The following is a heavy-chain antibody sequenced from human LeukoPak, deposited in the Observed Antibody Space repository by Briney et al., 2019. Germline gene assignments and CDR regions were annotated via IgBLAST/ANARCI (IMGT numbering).Heavy chain of an antibody. J-gene: IGHJ4*02. Sequence: SETLSLTCTVSGGSISRSLYYWDWIRQPPGKGLEWIGTIYYSGSTYYNPSLRSRVTMSVATSSNHFSLKLSSVTAADAAVYYCARHYSGDLYYFDHWGQGTLVTVSS. V-gene: IGHV4-39*01. D-gene: IGHD4-17*01. CDR3: ARHYSGDLYYFDH. CDR2: IYYSGST. CDR1: GGSISRSLYY.